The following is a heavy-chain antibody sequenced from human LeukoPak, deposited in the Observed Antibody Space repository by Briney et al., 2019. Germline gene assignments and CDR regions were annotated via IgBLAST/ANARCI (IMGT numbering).Heavy chain of an antibody. D-gene: IGHD6-6*01. CDR1: GGSISSSRYY. CDR2: IYYSGST. J-gene: IGHJ5*02. Sequence: SGTLSLTCTVSGGSISSSRYYWGWIRQPPGMGLEWVGYIYYSGSTYYNPSLKSRVTISLDTSNNQFSLKLSSVTAADTAVYYCARRDITARLNWFDPWGQGTLVTVSS. CDR3: ARRDITARLNWFDP. V-gene: IGHV4-39*01.